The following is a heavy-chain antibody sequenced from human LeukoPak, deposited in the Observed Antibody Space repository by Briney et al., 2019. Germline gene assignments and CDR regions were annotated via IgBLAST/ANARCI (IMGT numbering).Heavy chain of an antibody. J-gene: IGHJ4*02. CDR1: GFTFSSYA. V-gene: IGHV3-23*01. CDR2: ISGSGSST. D-gene: IGHD6-6*01. Sequence: GGSLRLSCAASGFTFSSYAMSWVRQAPGKGLEWVSAISGSGSSTYYADSVKGRFTISRDNSKNTLYLQMNSLRAEDTAVYYCAKAQRSSQPTYFDYWGQGTLVTVSP. CDR3: AKAQRSSQPTYFDY.